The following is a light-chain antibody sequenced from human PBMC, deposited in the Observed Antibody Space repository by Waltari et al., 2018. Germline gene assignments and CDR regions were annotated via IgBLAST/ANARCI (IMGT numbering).Light chain of an antibody. CDR3: SSQSSDNVVL. CDR2: DVS. CDR1: SSDVGGYNS. V-gene: IGLV2-14*03. J-gene: IGLJ2*01. Sequence: QSALTQPASVSGSPGQSITISCTGTSSDVGGYNSVSWYQDHPVPAPKVIIYDVSDRPSGISERFSGSKSGNTASLTISGLQAEDEADYYCSSQSSDNVVLFGGGTKLTVL.